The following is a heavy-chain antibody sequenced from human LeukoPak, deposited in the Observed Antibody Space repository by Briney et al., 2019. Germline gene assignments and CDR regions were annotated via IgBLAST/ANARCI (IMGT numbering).Heavy chain of an antibody. V-gene: IGHV3-33*01. D-gene: IGHD1-26*01. J-gene: IGHJ4*02. Sequence: PGRALRLSCAASGFTFSSYGMHWVRQAPGKGLEWVAVIWYDGSNKYYVDSVNGRFTISRDNSKNTLYLQMNSLRVEDTAVYYCARDGEGATTIAYWGQGILVTVSS. CDR3: ARDGEGATTIAY. CDR1: GFTFSSYG. CDR2: IWYDGSNK.